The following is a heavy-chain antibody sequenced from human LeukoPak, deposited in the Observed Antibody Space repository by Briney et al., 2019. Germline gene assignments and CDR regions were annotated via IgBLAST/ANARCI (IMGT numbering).Heavy chain of an antibody. CDR2: ISGSGGST. CDR1: GFTFSSYA. V-gene: IGHV3-23*01. CDR3: AKDLKSGWFGDPLDY. J-gene: IGHJ4*02. D-gene: IGHD3-10*01. Sequence: GGSLRLSCAASGFTFSSYAMSWVRQAPGKGLEWVSAISGSGGSTYYADSVKGRFTISRDNSKNTLYLQMNSLRAEDTAVYYCAKDLKSGWFGDPLDYWGQGTLVTVSS.